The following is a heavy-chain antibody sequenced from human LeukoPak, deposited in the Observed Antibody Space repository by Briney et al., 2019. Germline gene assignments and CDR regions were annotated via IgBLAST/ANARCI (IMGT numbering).Heavy chain of an antibody. V-gene: IGHV1-2*02. CDR1: GYTFTGFS. J-gene: IGHJ6*03. CDR2: INPNTGGT. CDR3: TRGDYFLWGRDYYYYMDV. Sequence: ASVKVSCKASGYTFTGFSIHWVRQAPGQGLEWMGWINPNTGGTNYAQMFQGRVTMTRDTSISTAYMELSRLRSDDTAFYYCTRGDYFLWGRDYYYYMDVWGKGTTVTVSS. D-gene: IGHD3-16*01.